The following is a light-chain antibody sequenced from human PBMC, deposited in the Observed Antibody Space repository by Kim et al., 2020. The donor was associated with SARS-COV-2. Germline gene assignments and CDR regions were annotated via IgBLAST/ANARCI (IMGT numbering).Light chain of an antibody. CDR3: QQYDTSPWT. J-gene: IGKJ1*01. CDR2: GAS. CDR1: QSVSSNY. Sequence: LSPGERATLSCRASQSVSSNYLAWYQQRPGQAPRLLIYGASSRATGIPDRFSGSGSGTDFTLTISRLEPEDFAVFYCQQYDTSPWTFGQGTKLEIK. V-gene: IGKV3-20*01.